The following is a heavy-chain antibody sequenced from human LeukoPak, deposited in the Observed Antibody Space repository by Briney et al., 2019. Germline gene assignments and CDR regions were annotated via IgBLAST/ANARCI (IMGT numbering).Heavy chain of an antibody. CDR2: IYNNGST. D-gene: IGHD3-16*01. CDR3: ARDQFMITFRGLYYYMDV. J-gene: IGHJ6*03. Sequence: SETLSLTCTVSGLSMSSGREYWRWVRQPAGKGVEWIVRIYNNGSTNDHPAPKSQITISVDTSKNQFSLKLRSVTPADTAVYYCARDQFMITFRGLYYYMDVWGKGTTVTVSS. V-gene: IGHV4-61*02. CDR1: GLSMSSGREY.